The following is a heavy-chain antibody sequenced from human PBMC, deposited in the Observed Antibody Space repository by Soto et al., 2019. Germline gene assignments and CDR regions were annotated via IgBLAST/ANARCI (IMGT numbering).Heavy chain of an antibody. J-gene: IGHJ6*02. CDR1: GYIFTNYD. V-gene: IGHV1-18*01. CDR3: ARFGSAPYYYYGVDV. D-gene: IGHD3-10*01. Sequence: QVQLVQSETEVKKPGASVKVSCKASGYIFTNYDITWVRQAPGQGLEWMGWVSGYNGNTKYAQKFQDRVTMTTDTSTSTVYMELRSLRSDDTAVYYCARFGSAPYYYYGVDVWGQGTTVFGSS. CDR2: VSGYNGNT.